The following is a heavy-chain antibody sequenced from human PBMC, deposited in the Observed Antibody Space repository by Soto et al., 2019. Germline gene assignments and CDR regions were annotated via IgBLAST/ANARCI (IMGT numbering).Heavy chain of an antibody. Sequence: GGSLRLSCAASGFTFSSYSMSWVRQAPGKGLEWVSGFRSSGDGGTTYYADSVKGRFTISRDNSKNTLFLQMNSLRAEDTAIYYCAKKVNSGPGSQYFDYWGQGTLVTVSS. CDR3: AKKVNSGPGSQYFDY. D-gene: IGHD3-10*01. J-gene: IGHJ4*02. CDR1: GFTFSSYS. CDR2: FRSSGDGGTT. V-gene: IGHV3-23*01.